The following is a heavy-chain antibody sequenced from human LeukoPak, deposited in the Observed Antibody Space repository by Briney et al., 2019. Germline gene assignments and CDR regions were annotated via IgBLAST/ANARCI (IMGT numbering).Heavy chain of an antibody. Sequence: ASVKVSCKASGYTFTSYGISWVRQAPEQGLEWMGWISPYNGNTNYAQKLQGRVTMTTDTSTSTAYMELRSLRSDDTAVYYCARPTMIVVVNLNWFDPWGQGTLVTVSS. J-gene: IGHJ5*02. CDR2: ISPYNGNT. V-gene: IGHV1-18*01. D-gene: IGHD3-22*01. CDR3: ARPTMIVVVNLNWFDP. CDR1: GYTFTSYG.